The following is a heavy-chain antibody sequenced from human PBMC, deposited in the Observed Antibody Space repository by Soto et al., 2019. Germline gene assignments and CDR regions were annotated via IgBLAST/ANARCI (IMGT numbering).Heavy chain of an antibody. V-gene: IGHV1-46*01. CDR1: GYTFTSYY. CDR2: INPSGGST. J-gene: IGHJ5*02. D-gene: IGHD3-3*01. CDR3: ARDFWSGYEYNRFDP. Sequence: ASVKVSCKASGYTFTSYYMHWVRQAPGQGLEWMGIINPSGGSTSYAQKFQGRVTMTRDTSTSTVYMELSSLRSEDTAVYYCARDFWSGYEYNRFDPWGQGTLVTVSS.